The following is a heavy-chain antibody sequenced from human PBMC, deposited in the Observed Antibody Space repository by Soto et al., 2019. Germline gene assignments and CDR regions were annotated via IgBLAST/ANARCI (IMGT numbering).Heavy chain of an antibody. D-gene: IGHD2-15*01. CDR2: ISPYDGDT. V-gene: IGHV1-18*01. Sequence: QVQLVQSGVEVKKPGASVKVSCKASGYTFTTYGISWVRQAPGQGLEWMGWISPYDGDTNYADTLQGRVTLTTATSPTTAYMELRSLRSDDTAMYYCARDHGGSYQADSFDPWGQGTLVIVSS. CDR1: GYTFTTYG. J-gene: IGHJ5*02. CDR3: ARDHGGSYQADSFDP.